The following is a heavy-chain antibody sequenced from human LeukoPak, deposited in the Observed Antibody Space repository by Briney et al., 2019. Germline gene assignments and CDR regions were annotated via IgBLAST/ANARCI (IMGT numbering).Heavy chain of an antibody. Sequence: GGSLRLSCAASGFTFSSCPMNWLRQAPGKGLEWVSAISDSGDSTSYADSVKGRFTISRDNSKDTLYLQMNNLRAEDTAVYYCAKDGGGMIVVTYYFDYWGQGTLVTVSS. D-gene: IGHD3-22*01. CDR3: AKDGGGMIVVTYYFDY. CDR2: ISDSGDST. J-gene: IGHJ4*02. CDR1: GFTFSSCP. V-gene: IGHV3-23*01.